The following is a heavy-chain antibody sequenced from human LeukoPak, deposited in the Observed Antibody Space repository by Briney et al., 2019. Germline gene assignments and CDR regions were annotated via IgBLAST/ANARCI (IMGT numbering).Heavy chain of an antibody. CDR3: ARGRFGEFLPFDY. D-gene: IGHD3-10*01. CDR2: ISSSSSYI. J-gene: IGHJ4*02. V-gene: IGHV3-21*01. CDR1: GFTFSSYS. Sequence: GSLRLSCAASGFTFSSYSMNWVRQAPGKGLEWVSSISSSSSYIYYADSVKGRFTISRDNAKNSLYLQMNSLRAEDTAVYYCARGRFGEFLPFDYWGQGTLVTVSS.